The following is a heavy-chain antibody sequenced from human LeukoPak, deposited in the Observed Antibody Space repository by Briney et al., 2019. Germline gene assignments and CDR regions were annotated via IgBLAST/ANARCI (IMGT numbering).Heavy chain of an antibody. V-gene: IGHV3-21*01. CDR3: ARDSQIGIAVAGTSSGMDV. D-gene: IGHD6-19*01. J-gene: IGHJ6*02. CDR1: GFTFSSYS. Sequence: GGSLRLSCAASGFTFSSYSMNWVRQAPGKGLERVSSISSSSSSYIYYADSVKGRFTISRDNAKNSLYLQMNSLRAEDTAVYYCARDSQIGIAVAGTSSGMDVWGQGTTVTVSS. CDR2: ISSSSSSYI.